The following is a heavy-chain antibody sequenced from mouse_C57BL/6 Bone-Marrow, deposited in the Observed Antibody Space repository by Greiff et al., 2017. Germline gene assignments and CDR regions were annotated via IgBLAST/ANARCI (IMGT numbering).Heavy chain of an antibody. Sequence: EVQLVESGGGLVQPGGSLKLSCAASGFTFSDYGMAWVRQAPRKGPEWVAFISNLAYSIYYADTVTGRFTISRENAKNTLYLEMSSLRSEDTAMYYCARNDYLAYWGQGTLVTVSA. D-gene: IGHD2-4*01. CDR1: GFTFSDYG. J-gene: IGHJ3*01. V-gene: IGHV5-15*01. CDR3: ARNDYLAY. CDR2: ISNLAYSI.